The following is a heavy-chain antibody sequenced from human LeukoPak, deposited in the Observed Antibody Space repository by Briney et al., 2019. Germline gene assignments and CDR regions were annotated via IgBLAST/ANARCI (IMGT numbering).Heavy chain of an antibody. D-gene: IGHD5-24*01. J-gene: IGHJ4*02. CDR3: AKASLLRWLQSLFDY. CDR2: ISGSGGST. Sequence: PRGSLRLSCAASGFTFSSYAMSWVRQAPGKGLEWVSAISGSGGSTYYADSVKGWFTISRDNSKNTLYLQMNSLRAEGTAVYYCAKASLLRWLQSLFDYWGQGTLVTVSS. CDR1: GFTFSSYA. V-gene: IGHV3-23*01.